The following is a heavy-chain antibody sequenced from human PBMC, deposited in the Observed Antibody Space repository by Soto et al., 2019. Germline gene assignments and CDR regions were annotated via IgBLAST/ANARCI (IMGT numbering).Heavy chain of an antibody. CDR2: ISHIGISR. D-gene: IGHD3-10*01. CDR3: AKGSWIHHGSEGGNWLDP. J-gene: IGHJ5*02. V-gene: IGHV3-23*01. Sequence: EVQLLESGGDLVQPGGSLRLSCAASGVAFSNYDMNWVRQAPGKGLEWVSSISHIGISRYYAESVKGRFTISRDNAKNTLYLQMNSLRVEDTAVYYCAKGSWIHHGSEGGNWLDPWGQGTLVTVSS. CDR1: GVAFSNYD.